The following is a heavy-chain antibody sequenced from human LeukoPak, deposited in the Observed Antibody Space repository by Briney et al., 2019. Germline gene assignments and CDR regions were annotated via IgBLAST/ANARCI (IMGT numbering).Heavy chain of an antibody. Sequence: GGSLRLSCATSGFTFGRCTGSAKPQERGWSGSHNADSVKSRFTISRDNAKDSLYLQMNSLGPEDTAVYYCARDPYSGNYGNYYYYYMDVWGKGTTVTISS. V-gene: IGHV3-69-1*01. CDR3: ARDPYSGNYGNYYYYYMDV. CDR1: GFTFG. J-gene: IGHJ6*03. D-gene: IGHD1-26*01.